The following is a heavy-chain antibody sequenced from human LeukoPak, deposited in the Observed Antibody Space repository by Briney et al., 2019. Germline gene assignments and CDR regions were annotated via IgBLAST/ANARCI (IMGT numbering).Heavy chain of an antibody. CDR1: GGTFSSYT. CDR3: ARDGMRGSFDY. J-gene: IGHJ4*02. CDR2: IIPILGIA. Sequence: SVKVSCKASGGTFSSYTISWVRQAPGQGLEWKGRIIPILGIAKYAEKLQGRVTITADKSTSTAYMELSSLRSEDTAVYYCARDGMRGSFDYWGQGTLVTVSS. D-gene: IGHD2-8*01. V-gene: IGHV1-69*04.